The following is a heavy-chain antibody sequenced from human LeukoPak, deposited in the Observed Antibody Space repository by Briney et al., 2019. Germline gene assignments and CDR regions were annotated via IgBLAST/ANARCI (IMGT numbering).Heavy chain of an antibody. CDR2: INHSGST. D-gene: IGHD5-18*01. J-gene: IGHJ4*02. Sequence: PSETLSLTCAVYGGSFSGYYWSWVRQPPGKGLEWIGEINHSGSTNYNPSLKSRVTISVDTSKNQFSLKLSSVTAADTAVYYCARGSGYSYGYPFDYWGQGTLVTVSS. V-gene: IGHV4-34*01. CDR3: ARGSGYSYGYPFDY. CDR1: GGSFSGYY.